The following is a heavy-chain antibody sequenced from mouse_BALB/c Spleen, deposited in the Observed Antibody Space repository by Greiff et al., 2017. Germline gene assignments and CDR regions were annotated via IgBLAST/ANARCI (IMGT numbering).Heavy chain of an antibody. CDR2: INPSNGGT. CDR1: GYTFTSYW. J-gene: IGHJ4*01. CDR3: TRYGNYEAMDY. Sequence: VQLQQPGSELVRPGASVKLSCKASGYTFTSYWMYWVKQRPGQGLEWIGGINPSNGGTNFNEKFKSKATLTVDKSSSTAYMQLSSLTSEDSAVYYCTRYGNYEAMDYWGQGTSVTVSS. V-gene: IGHV1S81*02. D-gene: IGHD2-1*01.